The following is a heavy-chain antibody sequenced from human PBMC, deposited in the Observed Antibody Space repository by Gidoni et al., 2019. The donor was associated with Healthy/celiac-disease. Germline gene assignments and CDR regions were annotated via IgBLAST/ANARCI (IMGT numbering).Heavy chain of an antibody. J-gene: IGHJ4*02. V-gene: IGHV3-30*18. CDR1: GFTFSRYG. CDR2: ISYDGSNK. D-gene: IGHD5-12*01. Sequence: QVQLVESGGGVVQPGRSLRLSCAASGFTFSRYGMHWVRQAPGKGLEWVAVISYDGSNKYYADSVKGRFTISRDNSKNTLYLQMNSLRAEDTAVYYCAKEVSYGGYDWENYFDYWGQGTLVTVSS. CDR3: AKEVSYGGYDWENYFDY.